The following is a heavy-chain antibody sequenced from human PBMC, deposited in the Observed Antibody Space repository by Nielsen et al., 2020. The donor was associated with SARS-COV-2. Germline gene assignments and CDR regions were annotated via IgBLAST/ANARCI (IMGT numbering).Heavy chain of an antibody. CDR1: GFTFSSYA. CDR3: ARYPLYGSGEEGY. V-gene: IGHV3-48*03. J-gene: IGHJ4*02. D-gene: IGHD3-10*01. Sequence: SLKISCAASGFTFSSYAMSWVRQAPEKGLEWVSYISSSGSTIYYADSVKGRFTISRDNAKNSLYLQMNSLRAEDTAVYYCARYPLYGSGEEGYWGQGTLVTVSS. CDR2: ISSSGSTI.